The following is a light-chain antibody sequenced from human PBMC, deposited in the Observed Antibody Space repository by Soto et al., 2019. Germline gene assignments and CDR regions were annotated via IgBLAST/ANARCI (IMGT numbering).Light chain of an antibody. J-gene: IGKJ5*01. V-gene: IGKV3-20*01. CDR1: QSVSSSY. Sequence: EIVLTQSPGTLSLSPGERATLSCRAIQSVSSSYLAWYQQKPGQAPRLLIYGASSRATGIPDKFSGSGSGTDFTLTISRLEPEDFAVYYCQQYGTLPITCGQGTRLEIK. CDR2: GAS. CDR3: QQYGTLPIT.